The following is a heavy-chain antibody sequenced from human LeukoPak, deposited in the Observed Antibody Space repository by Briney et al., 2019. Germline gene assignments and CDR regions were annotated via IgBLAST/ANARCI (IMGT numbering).Heavy chain of an antibody. D-gene: IGHD1-26*01. J-gene: IGHJ4*02. Sequence: ASVKVSCKGSGYPFSSYGITWVRQAPGQGLEWVGYISAYSGNTQYGQNVQGRVTMTTETSTSTAYMELRNLRSDDTAVYFCASGAYYPFDFWGQGTLVTVSS. CDR2: ISAYSGNT. V-gene: IGHV1-18*01. CDR1: GYPFSSYG. CDR3: ASGAYYPFDF.